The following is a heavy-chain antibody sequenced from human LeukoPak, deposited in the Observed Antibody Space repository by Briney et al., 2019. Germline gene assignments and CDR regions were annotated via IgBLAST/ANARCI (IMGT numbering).Heavy chain of an antibody. D-gene: IGHD3-3*01. V-gene: IGHV1-18*01. J-gene: IGHJ5*02. CDR1: GYTFTSYD. Sequence: ASVKVSCKASGYTFTSYDINWVRQATGQGLEWMGWISAYNGNTSYAQKLQGRVTMTTDTSTSTAYMELRSLRSDDTAVYYCARDGFPETYDFWSGYYRGWFDPWGQGTLVTVSS. CDR2: ISAYNGNT. CDR3: ARDGFPETYDFWSGYYRGWFDP.